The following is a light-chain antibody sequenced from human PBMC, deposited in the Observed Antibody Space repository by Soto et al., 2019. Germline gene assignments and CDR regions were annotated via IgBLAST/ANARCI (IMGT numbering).Light chain of an antibody. V-gene: IGKV3-15*01. CDR1: QSVSSY. J-gene: IGKJ2*01. CDR3: QQYSNSPPLYT. Sequence: EIVMTQSPATLSVSPGERATLSCRASQSVSSYLAWYQQNPGLPPRLLIYDASTRATGIPDRFRGSGSGTDFTLTISCLQSADFAVYYCQQYSNSPPLYTFGRGTKLEIK. CDR2: DAS.